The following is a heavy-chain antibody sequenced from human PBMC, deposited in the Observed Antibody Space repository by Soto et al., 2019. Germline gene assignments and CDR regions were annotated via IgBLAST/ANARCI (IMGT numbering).Heavy chain of an antibody. V-gene: IGHV3-11*01. Sequence: PGGSLRLSCAASGFTFSDYYMSWIRQAPGKGLEWVSYISSSGSTIYYADSVKGRFTISRDNAKNSLYLQMNSLRAEDTAVYYCARDENSGSYYYYYGMDVWGQGTTVTVSS. CDR3: ARDENSGSYYYYYGMDV. D-gene: IGHD1-26*01. CDR2: ISSSGSTI. J-gene: IGHJ6*02. CDR1: GFTFSDYY.